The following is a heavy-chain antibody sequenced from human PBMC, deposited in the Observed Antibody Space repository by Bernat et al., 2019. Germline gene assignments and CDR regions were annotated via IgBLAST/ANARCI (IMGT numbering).Heavy chain of an antibody. CDR2: ISGGGTT. Sequence: EVQLVESGGDVVQPGGSLRLSCAASGFIVTSNYMTWVRQAPGKGLEWVSIISGGGTTYYADSVKGRFTISRHTSENTLYLQMNNLRTEDTAVYFCARAPVGRGEIDYYYGLDVWGQGTTVAVSS. CDR3: ARAPVGRGEIDYYYGLDV. V-gene: IGHV3-53*04. J-gene: IGHJ6*02. D-gene: IGHD3-10*01. CDR1: GFIVTSNY.